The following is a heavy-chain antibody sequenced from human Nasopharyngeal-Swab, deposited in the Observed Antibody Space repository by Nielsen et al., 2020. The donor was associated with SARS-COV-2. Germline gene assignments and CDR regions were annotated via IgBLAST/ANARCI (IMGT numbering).Heavy chain of an antibody. CDR2: IKQDGSEK. D-gene: IGHD3-3*01. J-gene: IGHJ3*02. CDR1: GFTFSSYW. CDR3: ASLRFLEWLVFPPLDADAFDI. Sequence: GESLKISCAASGFTFSSYWMSWVRQAPGKGLEWVANIKQDGSEKYYLDSVKGRFTISRDNAKNSLYLQMNSLRAEDTALYYCASLRFLEWLVFPPLDADAFDIWGQGTMVTVSS. V-gene: IGHV3-7*03.